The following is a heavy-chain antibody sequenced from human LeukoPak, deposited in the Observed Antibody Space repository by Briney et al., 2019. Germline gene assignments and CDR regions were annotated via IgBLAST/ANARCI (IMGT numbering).Heavy chain of an antibody. V-gene: IGHV3-23*01. J-gene: IGHJ1*01. D-gene: IGHD2-15*01. CDR2: ISDSGDYA. CDR1: GFTFSSYA. CDR3: AKEGAGRSNRYFQH. Sequence: PGGSLRLSCAASGFTFSSYAMNWVRQAPGKGVEGGSVISDSGDYAYYADSVKGRFTIYRDNSKNTLYMQMNSLRAEDTAIYYCAKEGAGRSNRYFQHWGQGTLVTVSS.